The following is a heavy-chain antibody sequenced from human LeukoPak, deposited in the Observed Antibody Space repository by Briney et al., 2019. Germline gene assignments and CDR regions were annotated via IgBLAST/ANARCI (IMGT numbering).Heavy chain of an antibody. J-gene: IGHJ5*02. V-gene: IGHV1-8*01. CDR2: MNPNSGNT. CDR3: ARAKRGIQLWRVGATTYGWFDP. Sequence: KVSCKASGYTFTSYDINWVRQATGQGLEWMGWMNPNSGNTGYAQKFQGRVTMTRNTSISTAYMELSSLRSEDTAVYYCARAKRGIQLWRVGATTYGWFDPWGQGTLVTVSS. CDR1: GYTFTSYD. D-gene: IGHD1-26*01.